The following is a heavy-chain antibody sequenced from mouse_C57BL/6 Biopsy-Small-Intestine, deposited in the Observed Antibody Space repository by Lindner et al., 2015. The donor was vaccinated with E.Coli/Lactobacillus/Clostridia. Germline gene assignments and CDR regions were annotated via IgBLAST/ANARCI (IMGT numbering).Heavy chain of an antibody. D-gene: IGHD2-5*01. V-gene: IGHV7-3*01. Sequence: VQLQESGGALVQPGGSLSLSCAASGFTFTDYYMSWVRQPPGKALEWLGFIRNKANGYTTEYSASVKGRFTISRDNSQSILYLQMNALRAEDSATYYCARPSYYSNYGAMDYWGQGTSVTVSS. CDR3: ARPSYYSNYGAMDY. J-gene: IGHJ4*01. CDR2: IRNKANGYTT. CDR1: GFTFTDYY.